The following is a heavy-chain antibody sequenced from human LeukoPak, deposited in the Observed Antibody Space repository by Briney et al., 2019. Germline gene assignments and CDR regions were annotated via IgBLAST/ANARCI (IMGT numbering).Heavy chain of an antibody. CDR1: GGTFSSYA. CDR3: ASLSYPQGGIAAAGTDY. Sequence: GASVKVSCKASGGTFSSYAISWVRQAPGQGLEWMGRINPNSGGTNYAQKFQGRVTMTRDTSISTAYMELSRLRSDDTAVYYCASLSYPQGGIAAAGTDYWGQGTLVTVSS. D-gene: IGHD6-13*01. V-gene: IGHV1-2*06. J-gene: IGHJ4*02. CDR2: INPNSGGT.